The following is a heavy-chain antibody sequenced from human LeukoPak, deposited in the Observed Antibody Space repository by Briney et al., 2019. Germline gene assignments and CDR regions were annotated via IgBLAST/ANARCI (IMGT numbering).Heavy chain of an antibody. CDR2: IYTSGST. D-gene: IGHD6-19*01. CDR3: ARSSSSGWGFRFDP. V-gene: IGHV4-61*02. CDR1: GGSISSGSYY. J-gene: IGHJ5*02. Sequence: LSETLSLTCTVSGGSISSGSYYWSWIRQPAGKGLEWIGRIYTSGSTNYNPSLKSRVTISVDTSKNQFSLKLSSVTAADTAVYYCARSSSSGWGFRFDPWGQGTLVTVSS.